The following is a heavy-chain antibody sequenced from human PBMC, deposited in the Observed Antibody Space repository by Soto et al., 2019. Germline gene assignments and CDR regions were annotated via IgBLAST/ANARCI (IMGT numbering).Heavy chain of an antibody. Sequence: ASVKVSGKASGFTFSNYGLNWVRQAPGRGLEWMGWVSANNGHTNYAQNLQGRVSMTTDTSTSTAYMELRGLRFDDTAVYYCARDIESVTAKHFFYYYAMDVWGQGTTVTVS. D-gene: IGHD2-8*01. CDR2: VSANNGHT. J-gene: IGHJ6*02. CDR3: ARDIESVTAKHFFYYYAMDV. CDR1: GFTFSNYG. V-gene: IGHV1-18*01.